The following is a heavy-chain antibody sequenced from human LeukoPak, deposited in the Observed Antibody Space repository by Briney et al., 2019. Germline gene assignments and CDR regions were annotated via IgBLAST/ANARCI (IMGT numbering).Heavy chain of an antibody. Sequence: NPSETLSLTCTVSGGSISSSSYYWGWIRQPPGKGLEWIGSIYYSGSTYYNPSLKSRVTISVDTSKNQFSLKLSSVTAADTAVYYCASSGSYLIHDWGQGTLVTVSS. J-gene: IGHJ4*02. CDR1: GGSISSSSYY. D-gene: IGHD3-10*01. V-gene: IGHV4-39*07. CDR2: IYYSGST. CDR3: ASSGSYLIHD.